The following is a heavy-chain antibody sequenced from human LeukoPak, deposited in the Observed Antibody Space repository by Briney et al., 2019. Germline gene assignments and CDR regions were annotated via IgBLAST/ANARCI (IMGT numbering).Heavy chain of an antibody. V-gene: IGHV3-30*02. CDR2: IRYDGSNK. CDR1: GFTFSSYG. Sequence: PGGSLRLSCAASGFTFSSYGMHWVRQAPGKGLEWLAFIRYDGSNKYYADSVKGRFTISRDNSKNTLYLQMNSLRAEDTAVYYCAKEIPYYYDSSGYSPFDYWGQGTLVTVSS. D-gene: IGHD3-22*01. CDR3: AKEIPYYYDSSGYSPFDY. J-gene: IGHJ4*02.